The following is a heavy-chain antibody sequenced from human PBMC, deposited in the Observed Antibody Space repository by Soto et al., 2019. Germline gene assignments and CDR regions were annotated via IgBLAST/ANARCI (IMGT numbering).Heavy chain of an antibody. CDR2: ISGSGGST. CDR1: GFTFSSYA. D-gene: IGHD2-15*01. CDR3: AKEGVRKDIVVGPYYYYMDV. Sequence: EVQLLESGGGLVQPGGSLRLSCAASGFTFSSYAMSWVRQAPGKGLEWVSAISGSGGSTYYADSVKGRFTISRDNSKNTLYLQMNSLRAEDTAVYYCAKEGVRKDIVVGPYYYYMDVWGKGTTVTVSS. J-gene: IGHJ6*03. V-gene: IGHV3-23*01.